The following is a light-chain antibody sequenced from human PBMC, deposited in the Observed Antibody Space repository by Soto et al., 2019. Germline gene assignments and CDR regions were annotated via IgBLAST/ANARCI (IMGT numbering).Light chain of an antibody. V-gene: IGKV3-20*01. Sequence: EIVLTQSPGTLSLSPGETATLSCRASETVGNNYLAWYVQRPGQAPSLLIFGASNRAAGIPDRFSGSGSGTDFTLTISRLEPEDFAVYYCQQYGTSLVTFGGGTKVEIK. CDR1: ETVGNNY. J-gene: IGKJ4*01. CDR3: QQYGTSLVT. CDR2: GAS.